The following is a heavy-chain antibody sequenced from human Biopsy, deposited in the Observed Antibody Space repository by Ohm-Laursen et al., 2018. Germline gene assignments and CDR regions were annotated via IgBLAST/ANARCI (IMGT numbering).Heavy chain of an antibody. CDR2: IWYDGTDK. CDR1: GFTFSGYG. D-gene: IGHD3-10*01. J-gene: IGHJ6*03. Sequence: SLRLSCSASGFTFSGYGMHWVRQAPGKGLEWVAVIWYDGTDKFYADSVKGRFTISRDNSKNTLYLHMNSLRAADTAVYYCARDRYYGSENYFSHYNMDVWGQGTTVTVSS. CDR3: ARDRYYGSENYFSHYNMDV. V-gene: IGHV3-33*01.